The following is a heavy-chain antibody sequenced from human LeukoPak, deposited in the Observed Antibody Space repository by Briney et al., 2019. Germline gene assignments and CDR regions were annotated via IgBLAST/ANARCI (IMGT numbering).Heavy chain of an antibody. V-gene: IGHV3-30*18. D-gene: IGHD6-13*01. CDR1: GFTFSTYW. J-gene: IGHJ6*04. CDR2: ISYDGSNK. CDR3: AKPSGGSSWSLRPYYYYGMDV. Sequence: GGSLRLSCAASGFTFSTYWMHWVRQAPGKGLEWVAVISYDGSNKYYADSVKGRFTISRDNSKNTLYLQMNSLRAEDTAVYYCAKPSGGSSWSLRPYYYYGMDVWGKGTTVTVSS.